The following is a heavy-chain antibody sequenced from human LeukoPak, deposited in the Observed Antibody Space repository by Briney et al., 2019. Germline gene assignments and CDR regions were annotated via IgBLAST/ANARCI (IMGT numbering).Heavy chain of an antibody. J-gene: IGHJ4*02. V-gene: IGHV1-46*01. CDR1: GYTFTSYY. CDR3: ARDRDGIAVAGMEFDY. D-gene: IGHD6-19*01. CDR2: INPSGGST. Sequence: ASVKVSCKASGYTFTSYYMHWVRQAPGQGLEWMGIINPSGGSTSYAQKFQGRVTMTRDTSTSTVHMELSSLRSEDTAVYYCARDRDGIAVAGMEFDYWGQGTLVTVSS.